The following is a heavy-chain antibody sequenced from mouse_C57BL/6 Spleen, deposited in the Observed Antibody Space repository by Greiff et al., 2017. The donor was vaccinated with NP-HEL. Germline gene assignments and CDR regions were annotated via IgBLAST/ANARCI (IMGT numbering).Heavy chain of an antibody. CDR2: INPNYGTT. CDR3: ARTLTTVVGGPYAMDY. V-gene: IGHV1-39*01. D-gene: IGHD1-1*01. Sequence: EVKLMESGPELVKPGASVKISCKASGYSFTDYNMNWVKQSNGKSLEWIGVINPNYGTTSYNQKFKGKATLTVDQSSSTAYMQLNSLTSEDSAVYYCARTLTTVVGGPYAMDYWGQGTSVTVSS. CDR1: GYSFTDYN. J-gene: IGHJ4*01.